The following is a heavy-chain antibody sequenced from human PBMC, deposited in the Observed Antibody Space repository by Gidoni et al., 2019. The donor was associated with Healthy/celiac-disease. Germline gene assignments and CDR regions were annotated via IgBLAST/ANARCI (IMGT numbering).Heavy chain of an antibody. CDR3: AKDRARPYQLLSPYYFDY. CDR2: ISYDGSNK. CDR1: GCTFSSYG. Sequence: QVQLVESGGGVVQPGRSLRLSCAASGCTFSSYGMHWVRQAPGKGLEWVAVISYDGSNKYYADSVKGRFTISRDNSKNTLYLQMNSLRAEDTAVYYCAKDRARPYQLLSPYYFDYWGQGTLVTVSS. V-gene: IGHV3-30*18. J-gene: IGHJ4*02. D-gene: IGHD2-2*01.